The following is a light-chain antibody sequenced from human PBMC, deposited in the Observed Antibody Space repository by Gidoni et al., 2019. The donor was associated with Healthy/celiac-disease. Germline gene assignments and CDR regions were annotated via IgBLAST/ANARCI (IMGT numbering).Light chain of an antibody. Sequence: DIVLTQSPASLSLSPGERASLSCRASQSFSSYLAWYQQKPGQAPRLLIYDASNSATGIPARFSGSGSGTDFTLTISSLEPEDFAVYYCQQRSNRPQTFGQGTKVEIK. CDR1: QSFSSY. J-gene: IGKJ1*01. CDR3: QQRSNRPQT. V-gene: IGKV3-11*01. CDR2: DAS.